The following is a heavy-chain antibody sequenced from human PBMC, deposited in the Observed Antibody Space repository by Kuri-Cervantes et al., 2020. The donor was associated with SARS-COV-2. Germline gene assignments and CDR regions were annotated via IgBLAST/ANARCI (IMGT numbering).Heavy chain of an antibody. D-gene: IGHD2-2*01. Sequence: ASVKVSCKASGYTFTGYYLHWVRQAPGQGLEWMGWINPNSGGTIYSQKFQGRVTMTRDTSISTAYMELSRLRSDDTAVYYCARVRGGYCSSTSCPNFHIDYWGQGTLVTVSS. CDR3: ARVRGGYCSSTSCPNFHIDY. CDR2: INPNSGGT. J-gene: IGHJ4*02. V-gene: IGHV1-2*02. CDR1: GYTFTGYY.